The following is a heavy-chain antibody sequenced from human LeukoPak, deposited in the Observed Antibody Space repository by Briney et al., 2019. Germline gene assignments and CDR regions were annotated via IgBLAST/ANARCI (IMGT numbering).Heavy chain of an antibody. CDR3: ARALIGYYFVS. Sequence: PGGSLRLSCAASGVSFSSYRMNWVLQAPGKELEWVSSVSNSGDYIHYADSVKGRFTISRDNSKNSLYLQMNSLRAEDTAVYYCARALIGYYFVSWGQGTLVTVSS. CDR1: GVSFSSYR. V-gene: IGHV3-21*06. J-gene: IGHJ4*02. D-gene: IGHD2-8*01. CDR2: VSNSGDYI.